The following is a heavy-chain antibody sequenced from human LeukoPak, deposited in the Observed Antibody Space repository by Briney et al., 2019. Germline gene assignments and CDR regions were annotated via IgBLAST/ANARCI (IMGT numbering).Heavy chain of an antibody. CDR2: IYYSWSL. D-gene: IGHD1-7*01. CDR3: ARALTGTTPFDY. Sequence: SETLSLTCTVSGGSISSGDYYWSWIRQPPGKGLEWIGYIYYSWSLSYTPSLKSRVTISVHTSKHQFSLQLSSVTPADTALYYCARALTGTTPFDYWGQGTLVTVSS. CDR1: GGSISSGDYY. J-gene: IGHJ4*02. V-gene: IGHV4-30-4*08.